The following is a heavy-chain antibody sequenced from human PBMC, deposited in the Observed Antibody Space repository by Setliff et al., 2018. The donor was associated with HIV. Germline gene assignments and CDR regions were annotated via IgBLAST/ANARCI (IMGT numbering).Heavy chain of an antibody. V-gene: IGHV4-59*08. CDR2: INYSGST. CDR3: ARSAARTAGTTVVAPYDY. CDR1: GGSISSYY. Sequence: PSETLSLTCTVSGGSISSYYWSWIRQPPGKGLEWIGYINYSGSTNYSPSLKSRVTISIDMSKNQFSLKLSSVTAADTAVYYCARSAARTAGTTVVAPYDYWGQGTLVTVSS. D-gene: IGHD2-15*01. J-gene: IGHJ4*02.